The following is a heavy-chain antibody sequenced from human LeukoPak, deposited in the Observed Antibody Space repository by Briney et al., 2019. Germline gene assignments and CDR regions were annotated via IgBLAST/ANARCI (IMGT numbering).Heavy chain of an antibody. CDR1: GFTFSSYA. CDR2: IKQDRSEK. J-gene: IGHJ4*02. Sequence: GGSLRLSCAASGFTFSSYAMSWVRQAPGKGLEWVANIKQDRSEKHYVDSVKGRFTISRDNAKNSLYLQMNSLRAEDTAVYYCARGRDYGDSGDYWGQGTLVTVSS. CDR3: ARGRDYGDSGDY. V-gene: IGHV3-7*03. D-gene: IGHD4-17*01.